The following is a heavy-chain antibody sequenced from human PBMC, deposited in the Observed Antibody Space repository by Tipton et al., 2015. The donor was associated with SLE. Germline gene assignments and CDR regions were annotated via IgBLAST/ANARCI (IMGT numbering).Heavy chain of an antibody. CDR3: ARDNRYDFWSGSYFDY. CDR2: IYYSGST. Sequence: TLSLTCTVSGGSISSSSYYWGWIRQPPGKGLEWIGSIYYSGSTYYNPSLKSRVTISADTSKNQFSLKLSSVTAADTAVYYCARDNRYDFWSGSYFDYWGQGTLVTVSS. CDR1: GGSISSSSYY. V-gene: IGHV4-39*07. D-gene: IGHD3-3*01. J-gene: IGHJ4*02.